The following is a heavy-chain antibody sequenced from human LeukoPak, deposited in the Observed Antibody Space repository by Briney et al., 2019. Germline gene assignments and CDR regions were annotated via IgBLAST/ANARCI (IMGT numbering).Heavy chain of an antibody. Sequence: GGSLRLSCAASGFTFSGYALHWVRQAPGKGLEWVAVISYDGSNKYYPDSVKGRFTISRDNSKNTVYLQMNSLRAEDTAMYYCARDSLPYCGGDCYADWWGQGTLVTVSS. V-gene: IGHV3-30*01. J-gene: IGHJ4*02. D-gene: IGHD2-21*02. CDR2: ISYDGSNK. CDR3: ARDSLPYCGGDCYADW. CDR1: GFTFSGYA.